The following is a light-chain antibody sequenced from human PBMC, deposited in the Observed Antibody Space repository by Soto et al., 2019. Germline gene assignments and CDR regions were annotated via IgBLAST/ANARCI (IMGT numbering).Light chain of an antibody. CDR3: CSYAVTYVL. CDR2: EVN. CDR1: SSDVGSYNF. Sequence: QSVLTQPASVSGSPGQSITISCTGTSSDVGSYNFVSWYQQHPGKAPKLMIYEVNKRPSGVSNRFSASKSGNTASLTISGLQAEDEADYYCCSYAVTYVLFGGGTKLTVL. J-gene: IGLJ2*01. V-gene: IGLV2-23*02.